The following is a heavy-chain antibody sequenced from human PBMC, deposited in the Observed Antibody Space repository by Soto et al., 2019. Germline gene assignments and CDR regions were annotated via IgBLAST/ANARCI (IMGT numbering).Heavy chain of an antibody. CDR3: ARVTYYYDSSGYPFSGGIDY. CDR2: IWYDGSNK. V-gene: IGHV3-33*01. D-gene: IGHD3-22*01. J-gene: IGHJ4*02. Sequence: GGSLRLSCAASGFTFSSYGMHWVRQAPGKGLEWVAVIWYDGSNKYYADSVKGRFTISRDNSKNTLYLQMNSLRAEDTAVYYCARVTYYYDSSGYPFSGGIDYWGRGTLVTVSS. CDR1: GFTFSSYG.